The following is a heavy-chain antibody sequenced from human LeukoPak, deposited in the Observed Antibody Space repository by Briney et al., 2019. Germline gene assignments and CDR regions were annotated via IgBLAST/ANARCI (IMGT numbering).Heavy chain of an antibody. CDR3: ARNLGNSDWYREDYFDY. J-gene: IGHJ4*02. CDR2: ISSGSTTI. D-gene: IGHD6-19*01. Sequence: PGGSLRLSCAASGFTFSGYRMNWVRQAPGKGLEWVSYISSGSTTIYYADSVRGRFTISRDNTKNSLFLQMNSLRAEDTAVYYCARNLGNSDWYREDYFDYWGQGTLVTVSS. V-gene: IGHV3-48*04. CDR1: GFTFSGYR.